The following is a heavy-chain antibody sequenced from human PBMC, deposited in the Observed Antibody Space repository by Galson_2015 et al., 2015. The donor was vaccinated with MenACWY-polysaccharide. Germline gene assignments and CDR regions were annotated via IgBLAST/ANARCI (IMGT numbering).Heavy chain of an antibody. CDR1: GSRFSHYG. CDR3: AREGNRIMLHSFDT. D-gene: IGHD5-18*01. J-gene: IGHJ4*01. V-gene: IGHV3-33*01. Sequence: SLRLSCAASGSRFSHYGMHWVRQAPGKGLEWVAVIQHDGSKIIYAESVKGRFTISRDNSKNTLFLEMNSLRAEDTAVYYCAREGNRIMLHSFDTGGHGTL. CDR2: IQHDGSKI.